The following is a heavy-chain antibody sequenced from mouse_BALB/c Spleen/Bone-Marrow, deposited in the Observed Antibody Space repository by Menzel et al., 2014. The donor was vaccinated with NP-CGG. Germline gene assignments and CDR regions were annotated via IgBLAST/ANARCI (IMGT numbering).Heavy chain of an antibody. Sequence: EVQLVESGPELVEPGASMKISCKASGYSFTGYTMNWVQQSHGKNLEWIGLINPYDGGTSYNQKFKGMATLTVDKSSSTAYMELHSLTSEDYAVYYCERGGYSHYYAMDYWGQGTSVTVSS. CDR1: GYSFTGYT. CDR3: ERGGYSHYYAMDY. V-gene: IGHV1-18*01. CDR2: INPYDGGT. D-gene: IGHD2-3*01. J-gene: IGHJ4*01.